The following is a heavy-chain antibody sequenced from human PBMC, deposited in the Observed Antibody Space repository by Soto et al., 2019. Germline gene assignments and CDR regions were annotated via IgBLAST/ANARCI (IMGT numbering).Heavy chain of an antibody. J-gene: IGHJ6*02. CDR1: GASISRTNW. Sequence: QLQLQESGPGLVKPSGILSLTCAVSGASISRTNWWMWVPKPPGRGLEWFGDTYHSGSTNYNPSLQRRATISVDNSKPQFSLRLSSVTAADTAVYSCARESYDDSTGYYAMDVWGQGTTVTVSS. V-gene: IGHV4-4*02. CDR3: ARESYDDSTGYYAMDV. D-gene: IGHD3-22*01. CDR2: TYHSGST.